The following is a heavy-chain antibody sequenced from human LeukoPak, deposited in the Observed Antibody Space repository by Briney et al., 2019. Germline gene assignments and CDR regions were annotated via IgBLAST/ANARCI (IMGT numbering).Heavy chain of an antibody. Sequence: SETLSLTCNVSGGSISSSSYYWGWIRQPPGRGLEWIGSIYYSGSTYYNPSLKSRVTISVDTSKNQFSLKLSSVTAADTAVYYCARGLADEVYDSSGYDAFDLWGQGTMVAVCS. D-gene: IGHD3-22*01. CDR1: GGSISSSSYY. CDR2: IYYSGST. CDR3: ARGLADEVYDSSGYDAFDL. V-gene: IGHV4-39*01. J-gene: IGHJ3*01.